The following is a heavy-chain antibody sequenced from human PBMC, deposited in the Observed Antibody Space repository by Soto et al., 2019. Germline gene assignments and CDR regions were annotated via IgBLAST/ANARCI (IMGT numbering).Heavy chain of an antibody. Sequence: PGGSLRLSCAASGFRFSDHYMTWIRQAPGKGLEWVSKISGDATTTYYADSVKGRFTVSRDNAKSSVYLQMNSLRVEDTAVYYCASDPYYYASGFWGQGTLVTVSS. CDR1: GFRFSDHY. D-gene: IGHD3-10*01. CDR2: ISGDATTT. CDR3: ASDPYYYASGF. J-gene: IGHJ4*02. V-gene: IGHV3-11*01.